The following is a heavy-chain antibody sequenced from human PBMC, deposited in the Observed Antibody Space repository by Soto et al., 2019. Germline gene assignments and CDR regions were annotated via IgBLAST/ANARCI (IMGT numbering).Heavy chain of an antibody. CDR1: GFTFSSYA. CDR2: ISGSGGST. J-gene: IGHJ4*02. D-gene: IGHD4-17*01. Sequence: EVQLLESGGGLVQPGGSLRLSCAASGFTFSSYAMSWVRQAPGKGLEWVSAISGSGGSTYYADSVKGRFTISRDNSKNTLYLQMNSLRAEDTAVYYCSTFTTVTTRYYWGQGTLVTVSS. V-gene: IGHV3-23*01. CDR3: STFTTVTTRYY.